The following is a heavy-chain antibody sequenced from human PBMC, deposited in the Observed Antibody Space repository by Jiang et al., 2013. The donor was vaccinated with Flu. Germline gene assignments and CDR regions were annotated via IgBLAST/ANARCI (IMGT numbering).Heavy chain of an antibody. CDR1: GGSISSGSYY. D-gene: IGHD2-21*02. J-gene: IGHJ4*02. CDR2: IYTSGST. CDR3: ARGTHAKLGGGDDY. Sequence: SGGSISSGSYYWSWIRQPAGKGLEWIGRIYTSGSTNYNPSLKSRVTISVDTSKNQFSLKLSSVTAADTAVYYCARGTHAKLGGGDDYWGQGTLVTVSS. V-gene: IGHV4-61*02.